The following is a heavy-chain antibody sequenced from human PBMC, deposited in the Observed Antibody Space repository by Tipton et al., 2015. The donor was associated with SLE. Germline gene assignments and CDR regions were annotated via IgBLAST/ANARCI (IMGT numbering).Heavy chain of an antibody. CDR3: ARGAAAADTGAFDS. V-gene: IGHV4-61*05. J-gene: IGHJ3*02. CDR2: IYNSGST. Sequence: GLVKPSETLSLTCSVSGGSISISSYYWGWIRQPLGKGLEWIGYIYNSGSTNYNPSLKSRVTISVDTSKNQFSLKLSSVTPADTAVYYCARGAAAADTGAFDSWGQGTMVTVSS. CDR1: GGSISISSYY. D-gene: IGHD6-13*01.